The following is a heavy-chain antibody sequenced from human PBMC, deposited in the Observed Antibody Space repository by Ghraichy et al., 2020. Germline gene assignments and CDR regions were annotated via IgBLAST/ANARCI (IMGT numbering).Heavy chain of an antibody. Sequence: SETLSLTCNVSGGSISSYYWSWIRQPPGKGLEWIGNIFYSGSTDYNPSLKSRVTISLDMSKNRFSLKLSSVTAADTAVYYCARVLSSGWNNWFDPWGQGTLVTVSS. D-gene: IGHD6-19*01. V-gene: IGHV4-59*01. CDR2: IFYSGST. CDR3: ARVLSSGWNNWFDP. J-gene: IGHJ5*02. CDR1: GGSISSYY.